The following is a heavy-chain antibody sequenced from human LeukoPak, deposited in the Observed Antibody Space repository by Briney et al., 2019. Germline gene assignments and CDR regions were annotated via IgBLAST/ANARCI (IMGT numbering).Heavy chain of an antibody. CDR3: ARVGITMIVVAAFDY. CDR2: INPNSGGT. Sequence: ASVKVSCKASGYAFTGYYMHWVRQAPGQGLEWMGWINPNSGGTNYAQKFQGRVTMTRDTSIGTAYMELSRLRSDDTAVYYCARVGITMIVVAAFDYWGQGTLVTVSS. J-gene: IGHJ4*02. D-gene: IGHD3-22*01. CDR1: GYAFTGYY. V-gene: IGHV1-2*02.